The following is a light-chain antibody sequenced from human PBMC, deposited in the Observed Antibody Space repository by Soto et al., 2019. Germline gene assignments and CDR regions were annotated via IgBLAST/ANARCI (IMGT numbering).Light chain of an antibody. J-gene: IGLJ1*01. V-gene: IGLV2-14*01. CDR3: SSYTSSSTYV. CDR1: SSDVGGYNY. Sequence: QSVLTQPASVSGSPGQSITISCTGTSSDVGGYNYVSWYQQHPGKAPKLMIYEVSNRPSAVSNRFSGSKSGNTAYPTISGPEAENESNDYCSSYTSSSTYVFGTGTKLTVL. CDR2: EVS.